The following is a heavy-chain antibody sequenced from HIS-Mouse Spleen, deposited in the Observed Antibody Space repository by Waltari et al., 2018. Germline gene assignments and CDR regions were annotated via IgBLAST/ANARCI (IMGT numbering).Heavy chain of an antibody. CDR3: ARDLGNWFDP. Sequence: EVQLVESGGGLVQPGGSLRLSCAASGFTFSSDSMTWVRQAPGEGLEWVSYISSSSSTIYYADSVKGRFTISRDNAKNSLYLQMNSLRAEDTAVYYCARDLGNWFDPWGQGTLVTVSS. CDR2: ISSSSSTI. J-gene: IGHJ5*02. V-gene: IGHV3-48*01. CDR1: GFTFSSDS.